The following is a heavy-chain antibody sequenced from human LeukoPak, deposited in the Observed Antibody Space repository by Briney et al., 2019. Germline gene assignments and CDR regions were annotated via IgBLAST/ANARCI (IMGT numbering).Heavy chain of an antibody. CDR3: ASSGYSYGSYGMDV. J-gene: IGHJ6*02. Sequence: PSETLSLTCTVSGGSISSYYWSWIRQPPGKGLEWIGYIYYSGSTNYNPSLKSRVTISVDTSKNQFSLKLSSVTAADTAVYYCASSGYSYGSYGMDVWGQGTTVTVSS. V-gene: IGHV4-59*01. CDR2: IYYSGST. CDR1: GGSISSYY. D-gene: IGHD5-18*01.